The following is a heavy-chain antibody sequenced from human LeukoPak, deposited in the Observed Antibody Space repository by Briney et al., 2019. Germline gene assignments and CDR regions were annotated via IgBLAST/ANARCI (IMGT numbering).Heavy chain of an antibody. Sequence: ASVKVSCKASGYTFTSYDINWVRQATGQGLEWMGWMNPNSGNTGYAQKFQGRVTMTRNTSISTAYMELSSLRSEDTAVYYCARGSVHLIVVVPPLINCSDPWGQGTLVTVSS. V-gene: IGHV1-8*01. CDR3: ARGSVHLIVVVPPLINCSDP. CDR1: GYTFTSYD. CDR2: MNPNSGNT. J-gene: IGHJ5*02. D-gene: IGHD2-2*01.